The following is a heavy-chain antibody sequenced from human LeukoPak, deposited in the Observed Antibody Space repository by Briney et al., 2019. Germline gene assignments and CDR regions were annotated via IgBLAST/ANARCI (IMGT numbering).Heavy chain of an antibody. J-gene: IGHJ4*02. CDR3: VRDTITYDIFTGSPDY. Sequence: SGGSLRLSCAASGFTFSSYGMHWVRQAPGKGLEWVAFIRYDGSNKYYADSVKGRFTISRDNSKNTLYLQMDSLGAEDTAVYYRVRDTITYDIFTGSPDYWGQGTLVIVSS. V-gene: IGHV3-30*02. CDR1: GFTFSSYG. D-gene: IGHD3-9*01. CDR2: IRYDGSNK.